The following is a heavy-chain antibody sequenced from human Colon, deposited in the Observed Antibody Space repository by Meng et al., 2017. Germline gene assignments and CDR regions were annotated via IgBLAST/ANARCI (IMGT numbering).Heavy chain of an antibody. CDR2: IIPIFGTA. V-gene: IGHV1-69*06. Sequence: VQLCPVGAKGKKPGSSVKAACKASAATFSSYAISWVRQAPGQGLGWMGGIIPIFGTANYAQKFQGRVTITADKSTSTAYMELSSLRSEDTAVYYCARGSGRRWYFDLWGRGTLVTVSS. D-gene: IGHD3-10*01. J-gene: IGHJ2*01. CDR3: ARGSGRRWYFDL. CDR1: AATFSSYA.